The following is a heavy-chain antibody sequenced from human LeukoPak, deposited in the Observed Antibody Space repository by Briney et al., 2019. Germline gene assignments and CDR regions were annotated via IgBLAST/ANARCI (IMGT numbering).Heavy chain of an antibody. CDR3: AREWELVGHFDY. V-gene: IGHV4-34*01. CDR2: INHSGST. Sequence: AGGSLRLSCAASRFTFGSSWMSWIRQPPGKGLEWIGEINHSGSTNYNPSLKSRVTISVDTSKNQFSLKLSSVTAADTAVYYCAREWELVGHFDYWGQGTLVTVSS. J-gene: IGHJ4*02. CDR1: RFTFGSSW. D-gene: IGHD1-26*01.